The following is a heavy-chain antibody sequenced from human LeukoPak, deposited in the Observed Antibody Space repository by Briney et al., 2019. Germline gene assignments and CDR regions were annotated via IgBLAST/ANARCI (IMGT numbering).Heavy chain of an antibody. V-gene: IGHV4-34*01. CDR3: ASGVIGLLLVY. J-gene: IGHJ4*02. D-gene: IGHD2-15*01. Sequence: SETLSLTCAVYGGSFSGYYWSWIRQPPGKGLEWIGEINHSGSTNYNPSLKSRVTISVDTSKNQFSLKLSSVTAADTAVYYCASGVIGLLLVYWGQGTLVTVSS. CDR2: INHSGST. CDR1: GGSFSGYY.